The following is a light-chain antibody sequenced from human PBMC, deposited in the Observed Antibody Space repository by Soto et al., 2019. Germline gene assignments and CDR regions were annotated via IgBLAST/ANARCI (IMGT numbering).Light chain of an antibody. CDR2: GAT. J-gene: IGKJ1*01. CDR3: QQYGSTPLT. CDR1: QRVTSDN. V-gene: IGKV3-20*01. Sequence: EIVLTQSPGTLSLSPGERVTLSCRASQRVTSDNLAWYQQKPGQAPRLLIFGATHRATGIPDRFTGSGSGTDFTLTINRLEPEDFAVYSCQQYGSTPLTFGQGTKVEIK.